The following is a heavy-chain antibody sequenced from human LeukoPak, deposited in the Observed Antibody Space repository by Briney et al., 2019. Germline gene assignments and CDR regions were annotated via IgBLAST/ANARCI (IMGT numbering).Heavy chain of an antibody. Sequence: GRSLRLSCAAPGFTFSSYGMHWVRQAPGKGLEWVAVISYDGSNKYYADSVKGRFTISRDNSKNTLYLQMNSLRAEDTAVYYCAKDPKYGSGSYYGRRNYYYYGMDVWGQGTTVTVSS. CDR2: ISYDGSNK. J-gene: IGHJ6*02. V-gene: IGHV3-30*18. CDR1: GFTFSSYG. D-gene: IGHD3-10*01. CDR3: AKDPKYGSGSYYGRRNYYYYGMDV.